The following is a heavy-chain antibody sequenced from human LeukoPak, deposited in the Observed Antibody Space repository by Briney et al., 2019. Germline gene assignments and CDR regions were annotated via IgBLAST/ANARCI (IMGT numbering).Heavy chain of an antibody. Sequence: PSETLSLTCTVSGGSISSYYWSWIRQPPGKGLEWIGYIYYSGSTNYNPSLKSRVTISVDTSENQFSLKLSSVTAADTAVYYCARDSDSSGYYYQYDYWGQGTLVTVSS. CDR3: ARDSDSSGYYYQYDY. CDR2: IYYSGST. J-gene: IGHJ4*02. D-gene: IGHD3-22*01. V-gene: IGHV4-59*01. CDR1: GGSISSYY.